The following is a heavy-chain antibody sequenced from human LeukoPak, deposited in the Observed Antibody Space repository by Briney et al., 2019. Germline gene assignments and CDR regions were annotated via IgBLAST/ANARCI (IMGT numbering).Heavy chain of an antibody. J-gene: IGHJ5*02. D-gene: IGHD1-26*01. V-gene: IGHV1-8*01. CDR3: ARDIAGATKGGWFDT. CDR2: MNPNSGNT. Sequence: GASVKVSCKASGYTFTNYDINWVRQATGQGLGWMGWMNPNSGNTGYAQKFQGRVTMTRNTSISTAYMELNSLRSEDTALYYCARDIAGATKGGWFDTWGQGTPVTVSS. CDR1: GYTFTNYD.